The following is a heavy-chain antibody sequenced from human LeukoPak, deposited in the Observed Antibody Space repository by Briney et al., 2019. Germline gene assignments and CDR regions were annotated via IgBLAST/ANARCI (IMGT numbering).Heavy chain of an antibody. J-gene: IGHJ3*02. V-gene: IGHV1-2*06. CDR1: GYTFTGYY. Sequence: GASVKVSCKASGYTFTGYYMHWVRQAPGQGLEWMGRINPNSGGTNYAQKFQGRVTMTRDTSISTAYMELSRLRSDDTAVYYCASVKFNYGDHAFDIWGQGTMVTVSS. CDR2: INPNSGGT. CDR3: ASVKFNYGDHAFDI. D-gene: IGHD4/OR15-4a*01.